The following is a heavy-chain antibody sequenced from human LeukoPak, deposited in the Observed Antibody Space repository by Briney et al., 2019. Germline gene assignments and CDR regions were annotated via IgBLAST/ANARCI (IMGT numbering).Heavy chain of an antibody. CDR2: IKQDGSEK. CDR1: GFTFSSYW. Sequence: TGGSLRLSCAASGFTFSSYWTSWVRQAPGKGLEWVANIKQDGSEKYYVDSVKGRFTISRDNAKNSLYLQMNSLRAEDTAVYYCARGGWSLDYWGQGALVTVSS. J-gene: IGHJ4*02. D-gene: IGHD2-15*01. CDR3: ARGGWSLDY. V-gene: IGHV3-7*01.